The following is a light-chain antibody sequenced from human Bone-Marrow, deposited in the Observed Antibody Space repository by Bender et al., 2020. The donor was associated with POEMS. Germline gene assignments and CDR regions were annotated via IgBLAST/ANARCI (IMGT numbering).Light chain of an antibody. CDR1: SSNIGSNS. V-gene: IGLV1-44*01. Sequence: QSVLTQPHSASGTPGQRVTISCSGISSNIGSNSVYWYQQLPGTAPKLVIHRNNQRPSGVPDRFSGSKSDYTASLTISGLQADDEADYYCCSYAPTYTWVFGGGTKLTVL. CDR2: RNN. J-gene: IGLJ3*02. CDR3: CSYAPTYTWV.